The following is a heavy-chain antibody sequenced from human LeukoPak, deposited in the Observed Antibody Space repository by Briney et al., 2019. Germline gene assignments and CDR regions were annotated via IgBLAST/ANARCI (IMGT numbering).Heavy chain of an antibody. CDR2: VYSGSHT. J-gene: IGHJ4*02. CDR3: AGDGSKVGTPGVNFFDF. V-gene: IGHV3-53*01. D-gene: IGHD4-23*01. CDR1: GVTVRDKY. Sequence: PGGSLRPSCVAPGVTVRDKYMSWVRQAPGKGLEWVSVVYSGSHTNYADSVKGRFTVSRDSSKNMLYLQMNSLRAEDTAVYYCAGDGSKVGTPGVNFFDFWGQGVLVTVSS.